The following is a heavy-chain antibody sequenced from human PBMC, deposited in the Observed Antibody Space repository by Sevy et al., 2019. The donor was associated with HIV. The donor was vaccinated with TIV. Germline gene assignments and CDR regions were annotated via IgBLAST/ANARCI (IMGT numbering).Heavy chain of an antibody. J-gene: IGHJ4*02. CDR3: ARASHVSRSYTNDY. V-gene: IGHV1-2*02. D-gene: IGHD3-10*01. CDR1: GYTFTDYY. Sequence: ASVKVSCRASGYTFTDYYLHWVRQAPGQGLEWMEWINPNNGGTEYAQRSQGRVAMTRDTTISTVYMELCRRRSDDTLVYYCARASHVSRSYTNDYWGQGTLVTVSS. CDR2: INPNNGGT.